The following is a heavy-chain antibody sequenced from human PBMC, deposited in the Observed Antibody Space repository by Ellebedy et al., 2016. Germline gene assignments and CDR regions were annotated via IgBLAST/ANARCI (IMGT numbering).Heavy chain of an antibody. Sequence: GSLRLSCTVSGDSISSYYWSWIRQPPGKGLEWIGYIYYSGSTNYNPSLKSRVTISVDTSKNQFSLKLSSVTAADTAVYYCAREDGSGRGWFDPWGQGTLVTVSS. CDR3: AREDGSGRGWFDP. CDR1: GDSISSYY. J-gene: IGHJ5*02. CDR2: IYYSGST. D-gene: IGHD3-10*01. V-gene: IGHV4-59*01.